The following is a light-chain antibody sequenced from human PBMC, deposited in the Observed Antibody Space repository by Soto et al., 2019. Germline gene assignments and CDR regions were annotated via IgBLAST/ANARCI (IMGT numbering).Light chain of an antibody. V-gene: IGLV2-8*01. Sequence: QSALPQPPSASGSPGQSVTMSCTGTSSDVGAYNYVSWYQQHAGKAPKLVIYEVTKRPSGVPDRFSGSKSANTASLTVSGLQAEDEADYYCSSFASSNTWVFGGGTQLTVL. CDR1: SSDVGAYNY. CDR2: EVT. CDR3: SSFASSNTWV. J-gene: IGLJ3*02.